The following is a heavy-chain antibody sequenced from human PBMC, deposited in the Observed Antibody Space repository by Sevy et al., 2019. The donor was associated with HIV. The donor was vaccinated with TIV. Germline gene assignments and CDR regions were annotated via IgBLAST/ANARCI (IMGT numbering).Heavy chain of an antibody. Sequence: GESLKISCAASGFTFSSYGMHWVRQAPGKGLEWVAVIWYDGSNKYYADSVKGRFTISRDNSKNTLYLQMNSLRAEDTAVYYCAKGSGWSNFFDYWGQGTLVTVSS. CDR3: AKGSGWSNFFDY. V-gene: IGHV3-33*06. D-gene: IGHD6-19*01. J-gene: IGHJ4*02. CDR1: GFTFSSYG. CDR2: IWYDGSNK.